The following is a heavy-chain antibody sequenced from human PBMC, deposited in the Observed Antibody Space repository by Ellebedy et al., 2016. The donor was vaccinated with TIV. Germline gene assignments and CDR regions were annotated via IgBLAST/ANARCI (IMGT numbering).Heavy chain of an antibody. CDR3: ARSTTVTTASYDY. J-gene: IGHJ4*02. CDR1: GGSFSGYY. D-gene: IGHD4-17*01. Sequence: MPSETLSLTCAVYGGSFSGYYWTWIRQPPGKGLEWTGEINHGGSTTYNPSLNSRVTISVDTSRNRFSLKLSSVTAADTAVYYCARSTTVTTASYDYWGQGTLVTVSS. CDR2: INHGGST. V-gene: IGHV4-34*01.